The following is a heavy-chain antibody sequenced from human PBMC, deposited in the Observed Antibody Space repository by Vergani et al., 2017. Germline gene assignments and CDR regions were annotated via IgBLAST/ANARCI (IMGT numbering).Heavy chain of an antibody. V-gene: IGHV4-59*01. CDR2: IYYSGST. Sequence: QVQLQESGPGLVKPSQTLSLTCTFSGGSISSYYWSWIRQPPGKGLEWIGYIYYSGSTNYNPPIKSRVTISVDTSKNQFSLELGAVTAADTAVYYCARRRGCQVPEYYYSYGMDVWGQGTTVTVSS. J-gene: IGHJ6*01. D-gene: IGHD2-2*01. CDR3: ARRRGCQVPEYYYSYGMDV. CDR1: GGSISSYY.